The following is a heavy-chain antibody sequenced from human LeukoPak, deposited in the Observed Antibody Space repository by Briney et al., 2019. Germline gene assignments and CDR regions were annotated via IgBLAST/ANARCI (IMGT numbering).Heavy chain of an antibody. CDR1: GFSLSTSGVG. J-gene: IGHJ4*02. D-gene: IGHD1-26*01. CDR2: TYWDDDE. Sequence: ESGPTLVKPTQTLTLTCTFSGFSLSTSGVGVGWIRQPPGKALEWLAFTYWDDDERYSPSLKSRLTITKDTSKNHVVLTMTNMDPVDTATYYCAHRPGALVGPTTYDYWGQGTLVTVSS. CDR3: AHRPGALVGPTTYDY. V-gene: IGHV2-5*02.